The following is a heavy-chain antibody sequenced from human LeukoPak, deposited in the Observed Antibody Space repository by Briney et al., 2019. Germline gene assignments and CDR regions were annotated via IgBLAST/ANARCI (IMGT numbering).Heavy chain of an antibody. CDR1: GLTFSSYW. D-gene: IGHD6-13*01. Sequence: PGGSLRLSCAASGLTFSSYWMHWVRQVPGKGLVWVSRINSDGSRATYADSVKGRFTTSRENAKNTLYLQMNRLRVEDTAVYYCAGSSWYPYWYFDLWGRGTLVTVSS. CDR3: AGSSWYPYWYFDL. V-gene: IGHV3-74*01. CDR2: INSDGSRA. J-gene: IGHJ2*01.